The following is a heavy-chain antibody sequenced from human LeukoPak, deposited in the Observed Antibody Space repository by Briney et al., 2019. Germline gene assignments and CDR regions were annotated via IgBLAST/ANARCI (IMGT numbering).Heavy chain of an antibody. CDR1: GYTFTSYG. V-gene: IGHV1-18*01. CDR3: ARDATHYYDSSGYYF. J-gene: IGHJ4*02. Sequence: ASVKVSCKASGYTFTSYGISWVRQAPGQGLEWMGWISAYNGNTNYAQKLQGRVTMTTDTSTSTAYMELRSLRSDDTGVYYCARDATHYYDSSGYYFWGQGTLVTVSS. CDR2: ISAYNGNT. D-gene: IGHD3-22*01.